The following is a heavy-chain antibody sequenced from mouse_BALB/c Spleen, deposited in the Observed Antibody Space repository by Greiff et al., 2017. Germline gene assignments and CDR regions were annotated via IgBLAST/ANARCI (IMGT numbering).Heavy chain of an antibody. CDR3: ARGNYDYESYFDY. V-gene: IGHV1S29*02. J-gene: IGHJ2*01. CDR1: GYTFTDYN. Sequence: EVKLEESGPELVKPGASVKISCKASGYTFTDYNMHWVKQSHGKSLEWIGYIYPYNGGTGYNQKFKSKATLTVDNSSSTAYMELRSLTSEDSAVYYCARGNYDYESYFDYWGQGTTLTVSS. D-gene: IGHD2-4*01. CDR2: IYPYNGGT.